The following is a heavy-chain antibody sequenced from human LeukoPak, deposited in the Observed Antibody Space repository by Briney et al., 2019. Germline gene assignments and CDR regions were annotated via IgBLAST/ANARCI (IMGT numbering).Heavy chain of an antibody. CDR1: GFTFSSYA. J-gene: IGHJ4*02. CDR3: AKDLVGGFFDFDY. Sequence: PGGSLRLSCAASGFTFSSYAMHWVRQAPGKGLEWVAVISYDGSNKYYADSVKGRFTISRDNSKNTLYLQMNSLRAEDTAVYYCAKDLVGGFFDFDYWGQGTLVTVSS. CDR2: ISYDGSNK. D-gene: IGHD3-16*02. V-gene: IGHV3-30-3*01.